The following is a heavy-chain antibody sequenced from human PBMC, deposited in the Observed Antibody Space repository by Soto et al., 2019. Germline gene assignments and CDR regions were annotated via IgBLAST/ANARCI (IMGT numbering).Heavy chain of an antibody. Sequence: SETLSLTCAVYGGSFSGYYWSWIRQPPGKGLEWIGEINHSGSTNYNPSLKSRVTISVDTSKNQFSLKLSSVTAADTAVYYCAREGPGDYWGQGTLVTVSS. CDR2: INHSGST. J-gene: IGHJ4*02. V-gene: IGHV4-34*01. CDR3: AREGPGDY. CDR1: GGSFSGYY.